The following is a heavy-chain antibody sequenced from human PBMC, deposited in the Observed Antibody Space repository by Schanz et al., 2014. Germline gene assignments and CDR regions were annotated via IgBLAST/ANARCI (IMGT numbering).Heavy chain of an antibody. D-gene: IGHD3-22*01. V-gene: IGHV3-7*05. J-gene: IGHJ4*02. CDR3: ARPPHDSSGYYPFDY. CDR1: GFTFSDYW. Sequence: EVQLVKSGGGLVQPGGSLRLSCTASGFTFSDYWMSWVRQAPGKGLEWVANIKRDGSEKNYLDSVKGRFTISRDNAKNSLYLEMNSLRAEDTAVYYCARPPHDSSGYYPFDYWGQGTLLTVSS. CDR2: IKRDGSEK.